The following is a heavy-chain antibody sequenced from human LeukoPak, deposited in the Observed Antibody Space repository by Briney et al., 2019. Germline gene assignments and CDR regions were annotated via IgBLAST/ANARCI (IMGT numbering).Heavy chain of an antibody. J-gene: IGHJ4*02. CDR1: GGSISSHY. CDR2: IYYSGRT. Sequence: SETLSLTCTVSGGSISSHYWSWIRQPPGKGLEGRGYIYYSGRTNYNPSLNSRVTISVDTSKNQFSLKLSSVTAADTAVYYCARLRYYYDSSGYYYPFDYWGQGTLVTVSS. D-gene: IGHD3-22*01. CDR3: ARLRYYYDSSGYYYPFDY. V-gene: IGHV4-59*11.